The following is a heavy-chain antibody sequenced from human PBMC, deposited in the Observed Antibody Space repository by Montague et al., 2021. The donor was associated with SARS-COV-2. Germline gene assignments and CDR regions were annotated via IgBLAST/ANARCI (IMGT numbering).Heavy chain of an antibody. CDR2: ISSTGGST. J-gene: IGHJ5*02. Sequence: SMRLSCAASVFTFSSYAMILVRQAPGKGLEWVSTISSTGGSTYYADSVKGRFIISRDNSRNTVYMQMNNLRDEDTAVYYCSKGFTYYFASGGYPNYFDPWGQGTLVSVSS. D-gene: IGHD3-10*01. CDR1: VFTFSSYA. V-gene: IGHV3-23*01. CDR3: SKGFTYYFASGGYPNYFDP.